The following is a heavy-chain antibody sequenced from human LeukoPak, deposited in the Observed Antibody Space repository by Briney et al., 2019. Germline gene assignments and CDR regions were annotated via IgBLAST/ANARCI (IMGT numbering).Heavy chain of an antibody. J-gene: IGHJ5*02. V-gene: IGHV3-48*03. Sequence: PGGSLRLSCAAAGFICSSYEMNWVRQAPGKGLELGSYISNSGTTIYYADSVKGRFTISIDNSKNSLYLQMNRLRAEDTAVYYCARDRRLDPWGQGTLVTVSS. CDR3: ARDRRLDP. CDR1: GFICSSYE. CDR2: ISNSGTTI.